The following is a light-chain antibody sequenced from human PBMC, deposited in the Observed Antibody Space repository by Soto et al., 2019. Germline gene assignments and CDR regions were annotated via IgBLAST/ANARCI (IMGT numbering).Light chain of an antibody. J-gene: IGLJ1*01. CDR2: DVS. Sequence: QSVLSQPASVSASPGPAIIISCTGTSSDVGGYNYGSWYQQPPGTAPKLMIYDVSNRPSGVSNRFSGSKSGNTASLTISGLQAEDEADYYCSSYTSSSTLYVFGTGTKVT. CDR3: SSYTSSSTLYV. V-gene: IGLV2-14*03. CDR1: SSDVGGYNY.